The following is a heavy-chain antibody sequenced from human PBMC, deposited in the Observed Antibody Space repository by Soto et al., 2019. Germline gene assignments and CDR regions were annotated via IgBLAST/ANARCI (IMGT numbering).Heavy chain of an antibody. D-gene: IGHD3-22*01. CDR2: IDWDDDK. CDR3: ARIGYDSSGYQRWYFDY. V-gene: IGHV2-70*01. CDR1: GFSLSTSGMC. J-gene: IGHJ4*02. Sequence: SGPTLVNPTQTLTLTCTFSGFSLSTSGMCVSWIRQPPGKALEWLALIDWDDDKYYSTSLKTRLTISKDTSKNQVVLTMTNMDPVDTATYYCARIGYDSSGYQRWYFDYWGQGTLVTVSS.